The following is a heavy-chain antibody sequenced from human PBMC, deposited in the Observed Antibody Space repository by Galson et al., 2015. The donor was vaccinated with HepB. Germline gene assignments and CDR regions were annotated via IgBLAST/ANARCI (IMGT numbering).Heavy chain of an antibody. V-gene: IGHV3-21*01. Sequence: SLRLSCAASGFTFSSYSMNWVRQAPGKGLEWVSSISSSSSYIYYADSVKGRFTISRDNAKNSLYLQMNSLRAEDTAVYYCARDLPISTYYYGSGSPDYGMDVWGQGTTVTVSS. J-gene: IGHJ6*02. D-gene: IGHD3-10*01. CDR3: ARDLPISTYYYGSGSPDYGMDV. CDR1: GFTFSSYS. CDR2: ISSSSSYI.